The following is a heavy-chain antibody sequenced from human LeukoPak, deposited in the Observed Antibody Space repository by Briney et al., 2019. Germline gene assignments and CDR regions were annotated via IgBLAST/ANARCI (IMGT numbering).Heavy chain of an antibody. Sequence: GGSLRLSCGASGLTVSSYAMTWARQAPGKGLEWVSTIIGSAVNTYYADSVKGRFTISRDNSKNTLYLQMGSLRAEDMAVYYCARDLSGSYSFDYWGQGTLVTVSS. J-gene: IGHJ4*02. CDR1: GLTVSSYA. D-gene: IGHD1-26*01. CDR3: ARDLSGSYSFDY. CDR2: IIGSAVNT. V-gene: IGHV3-23*01.